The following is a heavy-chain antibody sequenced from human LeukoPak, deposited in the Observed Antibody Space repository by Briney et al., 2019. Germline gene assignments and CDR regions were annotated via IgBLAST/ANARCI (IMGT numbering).Heavy chain of an antibody. CDR1: GYTFTSYY. Sequence: ASVKVSCEASGYTFTSYYMHWVRQAPGQGLEWMGIINPSGGSTSYAQKFQGRVTMTTDTSTSTAYMELRSLRSDDTAVYYCARWAHVFRYYDILTGYSPDYWGQGTLVTVSS. CDR3: ARWAHVFRYYDILTGYSPDY. V-gene: IGHV1-46*01. J-gene: IGHJ4*02. D-gene: IGHD3-9*01. CDR2: INPSGGST.